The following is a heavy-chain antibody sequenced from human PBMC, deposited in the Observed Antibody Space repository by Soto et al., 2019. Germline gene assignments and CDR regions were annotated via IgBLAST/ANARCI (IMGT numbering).Heavy chain of an antibody. CDR3: AKDERDYYGSGSPLDF. J-gene: IGHJ4*02. Sequence: PGGSLRLSRAASGFTFSSYWMHWVRQAPGKGLVWVSRINSVGTRTNYADSVKGWFTFSRDNSKTTLYLQMNSLRAEDTVFYYCAKDERDYYGSGSPLDFWGQGTLVTVSS. V-gene: IGHV3-74*01. D-gene: IGHD3-10*01. CDR1: GFTFSSYW. CDR2: INSVGTRT.